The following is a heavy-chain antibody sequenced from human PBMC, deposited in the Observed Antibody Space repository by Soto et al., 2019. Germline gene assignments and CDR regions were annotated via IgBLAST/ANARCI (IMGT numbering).Heavy chain of an antibody. J-gene: IGHJ6*02. CDR2: IYYSGST. D-gene: IGHD2-2*03. CDR1: GGSISSSSYY. V-gene: IGHV4-39*01. Sequence: SETLSLTCTVSGGSISSSSYYWGWIRQPPGKGLEWIGSIYYSGSTYYNPSLLSRVTISVDTSMNEFSLRLSSVTAADTAVYYCARLNGYGVSTSCHGYYGMDGRAQRTTVTGSS. CDR3: ARLNGYGVSTSCHGYYGMDG.